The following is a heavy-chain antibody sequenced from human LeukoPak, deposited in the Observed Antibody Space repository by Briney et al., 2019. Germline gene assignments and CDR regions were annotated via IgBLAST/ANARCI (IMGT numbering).Heavy chain of an antibody. CDR1: GFTFSSYA. V-gene: IGHV3-23*01. D-gene: IGHD3-10*01. Sequence: GGSLRLSCAASGFTFSSYAMSWVRQAPGKGLERVSAISGSGGSTYYADSVKGRFTISRDNSKNTLYLQMNSLRAEDTAVYYCAKATYYYGSGSYPYYYGMDVWGQGTTVTVSS. CDR3: AKATYYYGSGSYPYYYGMDV. J-gene: IGHJ6*02. CDR2: ISGSGGST.